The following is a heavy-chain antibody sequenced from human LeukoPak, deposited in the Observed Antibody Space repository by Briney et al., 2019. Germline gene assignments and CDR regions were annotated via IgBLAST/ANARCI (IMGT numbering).Heavy chain of an antibody. J-gene: IGHJ6*03. V-gene: IGHV4-34*01. CDR2: INHSGST. CDR1: GGSFSGYY. CDR3: ARRYCSSTSCYASQYYYYYYYMDV. Sequence: NPSETLSLTCAVYGGSFSGYYWSWIRLPPGKGLEWIGEINHSGSTNYNPSLKSRVTISVDTSKNQFSLKLSSVTAADTAVYYCARRYCSSTSCYASQYYYYYYYMDVWGKGTTVTVSS. D-gene: IGHD2-2*01.